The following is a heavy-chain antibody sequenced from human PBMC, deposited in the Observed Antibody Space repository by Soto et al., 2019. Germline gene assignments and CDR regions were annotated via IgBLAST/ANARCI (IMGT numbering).Heavy chain of an antibody. Sequence: SVKVSCKASGGTFSNSAIIWVRQAPGQGLEWMGGILPIFGTPNYAQKFQGRVTITADESTSTAYMELSSLRSEDTAVYYCARTGYSSSWAKEFDYWGQGTLVTVSS. CDR3: ARTGYSSSWAKEFDY. J-gene: IGHJ4*02. CDR1: GGTFSNSA. D-gene: IGHD6-13*01. V-gene: IGHV1-69*13. CDR2: ILPIFGTP.